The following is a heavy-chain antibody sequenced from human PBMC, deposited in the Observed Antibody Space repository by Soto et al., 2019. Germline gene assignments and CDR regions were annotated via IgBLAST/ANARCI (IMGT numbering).Heavy chain of an antibody. J-gene: IGHJ4*02. V-gene: IGHV2-5*02. Sequence: QITLKESGPSLVKPTQTLTLTCSFSGFSLSTSAVAAAWIRQPPGKALEWLALIFGDDDKRYSPSLRSRLTITKDTSKNQVVLTMTNMDPVDTATYYCARPETRHIGPFEYWGQGTLVTVSS. CDR3: ARPETRHIGPFEY. CDR2: IFGDDDK. CDR1: GFSLSTSAVA. D-gene: IGHD2-21*01.